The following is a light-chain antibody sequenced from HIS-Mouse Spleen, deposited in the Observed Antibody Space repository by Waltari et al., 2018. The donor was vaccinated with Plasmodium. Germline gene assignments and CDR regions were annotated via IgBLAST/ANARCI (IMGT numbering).Light chain of an antibody. CDR2: RNK. CDR3: AAWDDSLSGPV. CDR1: SSNIGSNH. V-gene: IGLV1-47*01. Sequence: QSVLTQPPSASGNTGQRVTISCSLSSSNIGSNHVYSYQQLPGTAPKLLIYRNKQRPSGVPDRFSGSKSGTSASLAISGLRSEDEADYYCAAWDDSLSGPVFGGGTKLTVL. J-gene: IGLJ2*01.